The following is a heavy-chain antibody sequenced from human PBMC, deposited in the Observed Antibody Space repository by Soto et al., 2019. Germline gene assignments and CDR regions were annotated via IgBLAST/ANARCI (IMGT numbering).Heavy chain of an antibody. CDR2: IIPIFGTA. J-gene: IGHJ6*02. Sequence: SVKVSCKASGGTFSSYAISWVRQAPGQGLEWMGGIIPIFGTANYAQKFQGRVTITADESTSTAYMELGSLRSEDTAVYYCAEEPGYSYGRYYYGMDVWGQGTTVTVSS. CDR1: GGTFSSYA. CDR3: AEEPGYSYGRYYYGMDV. D-gene: IGHD5-18*01. V-gene: IGHV1-69*13.